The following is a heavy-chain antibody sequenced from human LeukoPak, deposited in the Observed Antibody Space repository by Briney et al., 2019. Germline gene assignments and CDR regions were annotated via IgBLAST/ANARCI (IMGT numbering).Heavy chain of an antibody. CDR3: ASSRRGYPNWFDP. Sequence: GGSLRLSCAASEFSVGSNYMTCVRQAPGKGLEWVSSISSSSSYIYYADSVKGRFTISRDNAKNSLYLQMNSLRAEDTAVYYCASSRRGYPNWFDPWGQGTLVTVSS. CDR1: EFSVGSNY. D-gene: IGHD5-12*01. CDR2: ISSSSSYI. V-gene: IGHV3-21*01. J-gene: IGHJ5*02.